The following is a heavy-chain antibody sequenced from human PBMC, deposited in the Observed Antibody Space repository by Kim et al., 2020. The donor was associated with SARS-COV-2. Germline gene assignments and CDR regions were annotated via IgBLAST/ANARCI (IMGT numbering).Heavy chain of an antibody. Sequence: GGSLRLSCAASGFTFSSFGMHWVRQAPGKGLEWVSFISYDVINKYYADSVKGRFTISRDNSKNTLYLQMNSLRAEDTAFYYCARGHGNIWYLLTYWGQGTLVTVSS. CDR2: ISYDVINK. D-gene: IGHD6-13*01. V-gene: IGHV3-33*05. J-gene: IGHJ4*02. CDR3: ARGHGNIWYLLTY. CDR1: GFTFSSFG.